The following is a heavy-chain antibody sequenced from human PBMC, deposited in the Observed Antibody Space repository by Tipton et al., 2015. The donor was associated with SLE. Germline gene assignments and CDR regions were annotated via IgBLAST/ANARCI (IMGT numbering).Heavy chain of an antibody. D-gene: IGHD1-7*01. CDR3: ARGGTGTRCFDL. CDR2: INPNSGGT. J-gene: IGHJ2*01. CDR1: GYTFTGYY. Sequence: QSGAEVKEPGASVKVSCKTSGYTFTGYYMHWVRQAPGQGLEWMGRINPNSGGTSYAHNFQGRVTMTRDTSITTAYGELSSLRSDSTAVYYCARGGTGTRCFDLWGRGTLVTVSS. V-gene: IGHV1-2*06.